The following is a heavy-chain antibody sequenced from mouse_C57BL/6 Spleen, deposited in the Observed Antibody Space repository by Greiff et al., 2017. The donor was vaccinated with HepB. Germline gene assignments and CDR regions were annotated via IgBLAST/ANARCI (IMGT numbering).Heavy chain of an antibody. CDR2: INPSNGGT. V-gene: IGHV1-53*01. CDR1: GYTFTSYW. CDR3: ARSSWNSRRGMDY. J-gene: IGHJ4*01. D-gene: IGHD2-12*01. Sequence: VQLQQSGTELVKPGASVKLSCKASGYTFTSYWMHWVKQRPGQGLEWIGNINPSNGGTNYNEKFKSKATLTVDKSSSTAYMQLSSLTSEDSAVYYCARSSWNSRRGMDYWGQGTSVTVSS.